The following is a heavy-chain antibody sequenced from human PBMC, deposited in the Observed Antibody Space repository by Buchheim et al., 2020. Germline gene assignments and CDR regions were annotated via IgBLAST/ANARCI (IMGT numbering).Heavy chain of an antibody. CDR2: IKEDGSEI. CDR1: GFTFSSYW. J-gene: IGHJ4*02. V-gene: IGHV3-7*01. Sequence: EVQLAESGGGLVQPGGSLRLSCAASGFTFSSYWMSWVRQAPGKGLEWVANIKEDGSEIQFVDSLKGRFTISRDNTKNSLFLQMNSLRAEDTAVYYCARAQSGALHYWGQGTL. CDR3: ARAQSGALHY. D-gene: IGHD3-10*01.